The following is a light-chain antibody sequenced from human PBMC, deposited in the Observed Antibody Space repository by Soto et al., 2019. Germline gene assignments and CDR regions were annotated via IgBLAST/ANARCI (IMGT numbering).Light chain of an antibody. V-gene: IGLV2-23*02. J-gene: IGLJ3*02. Sequence: QSVLTQPASVSGSPGQSLTISCTGTSSDLGSYNLVSWYQQHPGKAPKLMIYEVNKRPSGVSNRFSASKSGNTASLTISGLQAEDEADYYCCSYAGSSTSWVFGGGTQLIVL. CDR3: CSYAGSSTSWV. CDR1: SSDLGSYNL. CDR2: EVN.